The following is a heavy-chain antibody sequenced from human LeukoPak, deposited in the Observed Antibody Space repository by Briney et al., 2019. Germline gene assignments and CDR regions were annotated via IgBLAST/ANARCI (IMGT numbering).Heavy chain of an antibody. V-gene: IGHV3-49*04. CDR3: SRDQYRYNYGSGSSGLFDY. CDR2: IRSNTFGGTG. Sequence: GGSLRLSCTASGFTFGDYAMSWVRQAPGKGLEWVGFIRSNTFGGTGEYAASVKGRFTISRDDSKSIAYLQMNSLKTEDTAVYYCSRDQYRYNYGSGSSGLFDYWGQGTLVTVSS. CDR1: GFTFGDYA. J-gene: IGHJ4*02. D-gene: IGHD3-10*01.